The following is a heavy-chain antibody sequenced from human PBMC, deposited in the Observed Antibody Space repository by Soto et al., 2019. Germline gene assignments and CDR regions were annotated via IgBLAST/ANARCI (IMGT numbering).Heavy chain of an antibody. D-gene: IGHD1-26*01. CDR2: ISWNSGKI. J-gene: IGHJ4*02. CDR3: AKEIVGAINY. V-gene: IGHV3-9*01. CDR1: GFTFDDYA. Sequence: EVQLVESGGGLVQPGRSLRLSCAASGFTFDDYAMHWVRQAPGEGLEWVSGISWNSGKIGYADSVKGRFTISRDNANNSLYLQMNSLRPEDTAFYYCAKEIVGAINYWGQGTLVTVSS.